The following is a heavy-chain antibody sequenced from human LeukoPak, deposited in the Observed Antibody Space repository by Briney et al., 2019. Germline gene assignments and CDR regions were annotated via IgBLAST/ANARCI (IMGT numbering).Heavy chain of an antibody. D-gene: IGHD1-26*01. CDR3: AKDGDPLGVGATYPNWFDP. CDR1: GFTFSSYA. J-gene: IGHJ5*02. V-gene: IGHV3-23*01. Sequence: PGGSLRLSCAASGFTFSSYAMSWVRQAPGKGLEWVSVISGSGGSTYHADSVKGRFTISRDNSKSTLYLQMNSLRAEDTAVYYCAKDGDPLGVGATYPNWFDPWGQGTLVTVSS. CDR2: ISGSGGST.